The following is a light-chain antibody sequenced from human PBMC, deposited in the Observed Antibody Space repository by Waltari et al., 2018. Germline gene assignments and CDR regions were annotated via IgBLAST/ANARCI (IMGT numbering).Light chain of an antibody. V-gene: IGKV1-33*01. J-gene: IGKJ1*01. CDR1: QDISIY. CDR3: QQYKDLPRT. CDR2: DAS. Sequence: DIQMTQSPSSMSVSVGDRVSITCQASQDISIYLSWYQQKPGKAPKVLIYDASNLETGVPSRFTGSRSGTDFTFTISSLQPEDIATYYCQQYKDLPRTFGQGTKVEIK.